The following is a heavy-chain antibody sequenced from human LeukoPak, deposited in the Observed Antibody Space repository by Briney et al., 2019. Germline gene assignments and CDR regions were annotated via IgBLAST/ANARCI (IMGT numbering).Heavy chain of an antibody. J-gene: IGHJ6*02. V-gene: IGHV3-33*08. CDR3: ARDPGSRMDV. D-gene: IGHD1-14*01. CDR2: IWYDGTNK. CDR1: GFTFSSYG. Sequence: GGSLTLSCAASGFTFSSYGMHWVRQAPDKGLEWVAVIWYDGTNKYYADSVKGRFTISKDNSKNTLYLQMNSLRAEDTAVYYCARDPGSRMDVWGQGTTVTVSS.